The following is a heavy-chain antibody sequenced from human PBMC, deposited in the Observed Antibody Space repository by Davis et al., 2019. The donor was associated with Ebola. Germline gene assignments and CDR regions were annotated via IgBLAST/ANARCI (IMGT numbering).Heavy chain of an antibody. CDR3: AKDIGVSYYYYGMDV. V-gene: IGHV3-7*03. CDR2: IKEDGSEK. D-gene: IGHD6-19*01. CDR1: GFTFSTYW. J-gene: IGHJ6*02. Sequence: GESLKISCVASGFTFSTYWMTWVRQAPGMGLEWVANIKEDGSEKRYVGSVKGRFTISRDNAKNSLYLQMNSLRAEDTALYYCAKDIGVSYYYYGMDVWGQGTLVTVSS.